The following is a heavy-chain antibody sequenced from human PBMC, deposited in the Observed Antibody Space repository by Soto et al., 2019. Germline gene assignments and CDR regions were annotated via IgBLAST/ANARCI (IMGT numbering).Heavy chain of an antibody. D-gene: IGHD2-21*02. CDR3: ARAEGDFSYYYGMDV. Sequence: EVQLVESGGGLVKPGESLRLSGAASGFTFSRYSVNWIRQAPGKGLEWVSYISGSTTYMDYADSVKGRFTIYRDNDKNSLYLKMDSLRAEDSAVYYCARAEGDFSYYYGMDVWGQGTTVTVSS. J-gene: IGHJ6*02. CDR1: GFTFSRYS. CDR2: ISGSTTYM. V-gene: IGHV3-21*01.